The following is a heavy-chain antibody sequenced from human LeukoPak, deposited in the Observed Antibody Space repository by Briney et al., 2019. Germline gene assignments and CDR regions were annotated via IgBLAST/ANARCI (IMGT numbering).Heavy chain of an antibody. D-gene: IGHD6-13*01. J-gene: IGHJ4*02. CDR2: INPNSGGT. Sequence: ASVKVSCKASGYTFTSYYMNWVRQAPGQGLEWMGWINPNSGGTNYAQKFQGRVTMTRDTSNSTAYMELSRLRSDDTAVYYCARAYGIAAALAYWGQGTLVTVSS. CDR1: GYTFTSYY. V-gene: IGHV1-2*02. CDR3: ARAYGIAAALAY.